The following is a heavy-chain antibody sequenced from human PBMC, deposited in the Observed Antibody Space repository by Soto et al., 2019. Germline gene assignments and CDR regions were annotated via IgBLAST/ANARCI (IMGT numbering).Heavy chain of an antibody. CDR3: ARGSSYSWVTDAFDI. D-gene: IGHD1-1*01. Sequence: ASVKVSCKASGYTFTGYYMHWVRQAPGQGLEWMGWINPNSGNTGYAQKFQGRVTMTRNTSISTAYMELSSLRSEDTAVYYCARGSSYSWVTDAFDIWGQGTMVTVSS. V-gene: IGHV1-8*02. CDR2: INPNSGNT. J-gene: IGHJ3*02. CDR1: GYTFTGYY.